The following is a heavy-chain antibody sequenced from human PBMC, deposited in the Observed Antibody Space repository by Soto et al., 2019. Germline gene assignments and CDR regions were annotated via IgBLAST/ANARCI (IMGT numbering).Heavy chain of an antibody. V-gene: IGHV1-2*04. CDR1: GYTFTGYY. J-gene: IGHJ4*02. D-gene: IGHD3-22*01. CDR3: AREQYDSSGYYNY. CDR2: INPNSGGT. Sequence: ASVKVSCKASGYTFTGYYMHWARQAPGQGLEWMGWINPNSGGTNYAQKFQGWVTMTRDTSISTAYMELSRLRSDDTAVYYCAREQYDSSGYYNYWGQGTLVTVSS.